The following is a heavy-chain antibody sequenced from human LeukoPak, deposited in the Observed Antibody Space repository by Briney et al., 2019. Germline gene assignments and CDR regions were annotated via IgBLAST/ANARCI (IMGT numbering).Heavy chain of an antibody. D-gene: IGHD2-2*01. Sequence: ASVKVSCKASGYTFTGYYMHWVRQAPGQGLEWMGWINPNSGGTNYAQKFQGRVTMTRDTSISTAYMELSRLRSDDTAVYYCARLNIVVVPAAILYFDYWGLGTLVTVSS. CDR2: INPNSGGT. V-gene: IGHV1-2*02. CDR1: GYTFTGYY. J-gene: IGHJ4*02. CDR3: ARLNIVVVPAAILYFDY.